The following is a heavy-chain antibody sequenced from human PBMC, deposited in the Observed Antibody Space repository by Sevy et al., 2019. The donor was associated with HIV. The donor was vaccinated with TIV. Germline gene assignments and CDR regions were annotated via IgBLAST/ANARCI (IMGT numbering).Heavy chain of an antibody. V-gene: IGHV5-51*01. Sequence: GESLKISCQGSGHDFNNHWIGWVRHKPGQGLEWMGVILPDDSDTKYSPSFEGQVTFSADKSISTVYLQWSSLKASDTAMYFCATFRSGQFDSSGYYIYWGQGTLVTVSS. J-gene: IGHJ4*02. CDR1: GHDFNNHW. D-gene: IGHD3-22*01. CDR3: ATFRSGQFDSSGYYIY. CDR2: ILPDDSDT.